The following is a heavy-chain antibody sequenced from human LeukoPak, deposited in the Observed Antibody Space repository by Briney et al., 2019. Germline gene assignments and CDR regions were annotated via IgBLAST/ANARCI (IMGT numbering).Heavy chain of an antibody. CDR2: INPNGDYI. J-gene: IGHJ5*02. CDR1: GFTFSNAW. Sequence: GGSLRLSCTASGFTFSNAWMSWVRQAPGKGLEWVSSINPNGDYIYYADSVKGRFTISRDNAKNSLYLQMTSLKAEDTAVYFCARGIGYFDWLFFSWGQGTLLTVSS. CDR3: ARGIGYFDWLFFS. D-gene: IGHD3-9*01. V-gene: IGHV3-21*06.